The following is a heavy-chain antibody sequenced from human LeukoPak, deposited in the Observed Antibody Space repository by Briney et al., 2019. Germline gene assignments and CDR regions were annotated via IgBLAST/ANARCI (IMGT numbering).Heavy chain of an antibody. Sequence: PSETLSLTCAVYGGSFSGYYWSRIRQPPGKGLEWIGEINHSGSTNYSPSLKSRVTISVDPSKSQFSLKLSSVTAADTAVYYCARGAYYDILTGYSAAFDIWGQGTMVTVSS. CDR2: INHSGST. V-gene: IGHV4-34*01. CDR1: GGSFSGYY. J-gene: IGHJ3*02. D-gene: IGHD3-9*01. CDR3: ARGAYYDILTGYSAAFDI.